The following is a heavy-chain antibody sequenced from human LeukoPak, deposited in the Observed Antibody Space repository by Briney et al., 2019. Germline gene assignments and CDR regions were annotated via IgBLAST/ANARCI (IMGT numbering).Heavy chain of an antibody. D-gene: IGHD5-18*01. Sequence: SETLSLTCSLSGDTLSTYYWNRIRQTPGRGLEWIGHISLGNTEYNPSLKSRVTISVDTSKNEFYLRLTSVTAADTALYFCAQDKRHSYGKYFDPWSQGTLVSVSS. CDR2: ISLGNT. V-gene: IGHV4-59*12. J-gene: IGHJ4*02. CDR3: AQDKRHSYGKYFDP. CDR1: GDTLSTYY.